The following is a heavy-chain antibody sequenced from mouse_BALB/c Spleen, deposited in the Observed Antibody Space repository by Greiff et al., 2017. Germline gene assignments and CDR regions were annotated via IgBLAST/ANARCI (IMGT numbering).Heavy chain of an antibody. J-gene: IGHJ2*01. CDR2: IDPANGNT. CDR1: GFNFTDSY. D-gene: IGHD4-1*01. V-gene: IGHV14-3*02. Sequence: VQLQQSGAELVKPGASVKLSCTASGFNFTDSYMHWVKQTPEQGLEWIGRIDPANGNTKDDPKFQGKATITADTSSNTTYLQLSSLTSEDTAVYYCARLGTALDYWGQGTTLTVSS. CDR3: ARLGTALDY.